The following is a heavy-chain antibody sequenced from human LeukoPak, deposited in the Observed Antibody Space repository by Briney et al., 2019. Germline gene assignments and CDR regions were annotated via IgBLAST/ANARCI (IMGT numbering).Heavy chain of an antibody. Sequence: SGTLSLTCNVSGVSIRTSTYYSNWIRQSPGTGLEWIGCVSDTGTTKYNPSLKSPVTISVDTSKNHFSLILMSVTAAATAVYYCARGYYEPFQSWGQGTLVTVSS. CDR2: VSDTGTT. CDR3: ARGYYEPFQS. V-gene: IGHV4-61*03. CDR1: GVSIRTSTYY. J-gene: IGHJ4*02. D-gene: IGHD3-16*01.